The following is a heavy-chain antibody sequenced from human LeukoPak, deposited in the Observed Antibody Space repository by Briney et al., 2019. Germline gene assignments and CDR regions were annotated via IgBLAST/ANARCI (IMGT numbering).Heavy chain of an antibody. J-gene: IGHJ4*02. CDR3: ARVARIAAAAPDY. V-gene: IGHV1-46*01. D-gene: IGHD6-13*01. CDR2: INPSGGST. Sequence: ASVKVSCKASGYTFTSYYRHWVRQAPGQALEWMGIINPSGGSTSYAQKFQGRVTMTRDTSTSTVYMELSSLRSEDTAVYYCARVARIAAAAPDYWGQGTLVTVSS. CDR1: GYTFTSYY.